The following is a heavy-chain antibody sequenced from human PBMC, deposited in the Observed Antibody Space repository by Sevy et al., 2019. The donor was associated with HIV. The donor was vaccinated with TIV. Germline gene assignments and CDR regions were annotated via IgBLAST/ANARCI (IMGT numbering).Heavy chain of an antibody. D-gene: IGHD2-21*02. CDR3: ARDDIVVVTLAFDI. CDR2: ISYDGSNK. J-gene: IGHJ3*02. CDR1: GFTFSSYA. Sequence: GGSLRLSCAASGFTFSSYAMHWVRQAPGKGLEWVAVISYDGSNKYYADSVKGRFTISRDNSKNTLYLQMNSLRAEDTAGYYCARDDIVVVTLAFDIWGQGTMVTVSS. V-gene: IGHV3-30-3*01.